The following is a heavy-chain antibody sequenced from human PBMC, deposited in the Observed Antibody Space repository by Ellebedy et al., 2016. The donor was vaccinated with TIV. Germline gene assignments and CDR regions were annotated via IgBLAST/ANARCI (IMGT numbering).Heavy chain of an antibody. D-gene: IGHD6-6*01. CDR2: ISGSGGST. CDR1: GFTFNSYA. V-gene: IGHV3-23*01. CDR3: AKDLLAVRGYYFDY. J-gene: IGHJ4*02. Sequence: GESLKISCAASGFTFNSYAMSWVRQAPGKGLEWVSAISGSGGSTYYADSVKGRFTISRDNSKNTLYLQMSSLRAEDTAVYYCAKDLLAVRGYYFDYWGQGTLVTVSS.